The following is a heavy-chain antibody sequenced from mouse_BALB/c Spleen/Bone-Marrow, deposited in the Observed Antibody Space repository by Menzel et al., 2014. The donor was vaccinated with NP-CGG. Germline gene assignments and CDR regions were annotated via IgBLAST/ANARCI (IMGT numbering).Heavy chain of an antibody. CDR3: ARGLRLRDYFDY. D-gene: IGHD1-2*01. CDR1: GFSLTSYG. V-gene: IGHV2-9*02. Sequence: QVVASGPGLVAPSQSLSITCTVSGFSLTSYGVHWVRQPPGKGLEWLGVIWAGGITNYNSTLMSRLSISKDNSKSQVFLKMNSLQSDDTAMYYCARGLRLRDYFDYWGQGTTLTVSS. CDR2: IWAGGIT. J-gene: IGHJ2*01.